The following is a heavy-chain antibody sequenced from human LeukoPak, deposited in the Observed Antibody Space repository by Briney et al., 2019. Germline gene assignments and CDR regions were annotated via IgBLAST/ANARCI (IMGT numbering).Heavy chain of an antibody. CDR3: AKDPGGEVLPDY. V-gene: IGHV3-30*02. Sequence: GESLRLSCAASGSTFSSYGMHWVRQAPGKGLEWVAFIRYDGSKKNYADSVKGRFTISRDNSKNTLYLQMNSLRAEDTAVYYCAKDPGGEVLPDYWGQGTLVTVSS. J-gene: IGHJ4*02. D-gene: IGHD3-10*01. CDR2: IRYDGSKK. CDR1: GSTFSSYG.